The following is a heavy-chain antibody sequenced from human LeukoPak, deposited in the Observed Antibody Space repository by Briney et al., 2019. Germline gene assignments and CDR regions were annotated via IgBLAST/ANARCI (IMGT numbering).Heavy chain of an antibody. CDR1: GFTFSSYW. CDR2: IKQDGSEK. J-gene: IGHJ4*02. D-gene: IGHD3-22*01. V-gene: IGHV3-7*01. CDR3: VRDWGYDSSGYWQKYFDT. Sequence: PGGSLRLSCAASGFTFSSYWMSWVRQAPGKGLEWVANIKQDGSEKYYVDSVKGRFTISRDNAKNTVYQQMNSLRAEDTAVYYCVRDWGYDSSGYWQKYFDTWGQGTLVTVSS.